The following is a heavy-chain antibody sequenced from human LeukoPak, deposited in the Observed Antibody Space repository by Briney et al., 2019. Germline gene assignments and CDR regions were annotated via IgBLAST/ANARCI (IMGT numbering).Heavy chain of an antibody. D-gene: IGHD5-18*01. CDR3: ARGWGYSYGYVY. CDR2: INPSGGST. V-gene: IGHV1-46*01. CDR1: GYSFTSYY. Sequence: ASVKVSCKASGYSFTSYYIHWVRLAPGQGLEWMGVINPSGGSTRYAQKFQDRVTMTRDMSTSTVYMELSSLRSEDTAVYYCARGWGYSYGYVYWGQGTLVTVSS. J-gene: IGHJ4*02.